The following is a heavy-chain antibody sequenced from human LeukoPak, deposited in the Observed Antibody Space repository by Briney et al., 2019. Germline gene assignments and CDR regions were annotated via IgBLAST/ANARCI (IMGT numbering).Heavy chain of an antibody. Sequence: KPSETLSLTCTVSGGSISSYYWSWIRQPPGKGLEWIGYIYYSGSTNYNPSLKSRVTISVDTSKNQFSLKLSSVTAADTAVYYCARDDAYCSGGSCYPDAFDIWGQGTMVTVSS. CDR2: IYYSGST. D-gene: IGHD2-15*01. CDR1: GGSISSYY. J-gene: IGHJ3*02. CDR3: ARDDAYCSGGSCYPDAFDI. V-gene: IGHV4-59*12.